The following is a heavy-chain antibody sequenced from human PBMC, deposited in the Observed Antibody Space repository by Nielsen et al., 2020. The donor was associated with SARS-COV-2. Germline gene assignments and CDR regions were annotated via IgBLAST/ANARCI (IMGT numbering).Heavy chain of an antibody. Sequence: GESLKISCAASGFTFSSYWMSWVRQAPGKGLEWVEVIWYDGSNKYYADSVKGRFTISRDNAKNSLYLQMNSLRAEDTAVYYCAATAPRDYDSSGYYFDYWGQGTLVIVSS. CDR2: IWYDGSNK. D-gene: IGHD3-22*01. J-gene: IGHJ4*02. CDR1: GFTFSSYW. CDR3: AATAPRDYDSSGYYFDY. V-gene: IGHV3-33*03.